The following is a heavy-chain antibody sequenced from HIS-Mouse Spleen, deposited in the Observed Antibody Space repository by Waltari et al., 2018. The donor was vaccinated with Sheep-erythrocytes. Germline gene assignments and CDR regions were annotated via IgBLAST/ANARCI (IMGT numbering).Heavy chain of an antibody. Sequence: QVQLQESGPGLVKPSQTLSLTCTVSGGSISSGGYYWSWIRQHPGKGLEWIGYIYYGGRTYYTPSLKSRVTISVDTSKNQFSLKLSSVTAADTAVYYCARDRLGIFGYWGQGTLVTVSS. D-gene: IGHD7-27*01. J-gene: IGHJ4*02. CDR1: GGSISSGGYY. V-gene: IGHV4-31*03. CDR3: ARDRLGIFGY. CDR2: IYYGGRT.